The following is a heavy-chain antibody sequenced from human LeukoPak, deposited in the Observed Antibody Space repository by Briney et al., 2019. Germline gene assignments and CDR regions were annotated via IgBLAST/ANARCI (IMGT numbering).Heavy chain of an antibody. CDR3: ARGTRGDYVYHRGNFRRMVYYYYMDV. CDR1: GGSFSGYY. J-gene: IGHJ6*03. CDR2: IYYSGST. V-gene: IGHV4-59*01. Sequence: PSETLSLTCAVYGGSFSGYYWSWLRQPPGKGLEWIGYIYYSGSTNYNPSLKSRVTISVDTSKNQFSLKLSSVTAADTAVYYCARGTRGDYVYHRGNFRRMVYYYYMDVWGKGTTVTVSS. D-gene: IGHD4-17*01.